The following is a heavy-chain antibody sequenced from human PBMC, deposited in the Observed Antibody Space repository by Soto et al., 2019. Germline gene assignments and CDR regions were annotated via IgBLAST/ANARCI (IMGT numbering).Heavy chain of an antibody. Sequence: GSGPTLVNPTQTLTLTCSFSGFSLSTSGMCVSWIRQPPGKALEWLALIDWDDDKYYSTSLKTRLTISKDTSKNQVVLTMTNMDPVDTATYYCARIRYSSSSRPFDYWGQGTLVTVSS. J-gene: IGHJ4*02. V-gene: IGHV2-70*01. CDR2: IDWDDDK. CDR3: ARIRYSSSSRPFDY. CDR1: GFSLSTSGMC. D-gene: IGHD6-6*01.